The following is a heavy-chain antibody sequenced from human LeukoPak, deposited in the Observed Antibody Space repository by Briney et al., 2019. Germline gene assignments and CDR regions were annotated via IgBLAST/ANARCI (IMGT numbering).Heavy chain of an antibody. V-gene: IGHV1-69*01. CDR1: GCTFSSYA. CDR3: ARAGGIYGVPQHFDY. J-gene: IGHJ4*02. D-gene: IGHD2-8*01. Sequence: GASVKVSLKSSGCTFSSYASSWVRQPPGQGLEWMGVIIPIFGTAKYAQKCQSSVTITAAESTSRAFMELSSLRSEDPAVYYCARAGGIYGVPQHFDYWGQGTLVTVSS. CDR2: IIPIFGTA.